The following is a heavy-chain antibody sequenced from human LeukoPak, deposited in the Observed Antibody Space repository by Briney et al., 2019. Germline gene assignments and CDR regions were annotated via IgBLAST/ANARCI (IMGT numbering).Heavy chain of an antibody. Sequence: GGSLRLSCVASGITFSSNWHWVRQAPGKGLVWVSRIKSDGSSTSYADSVKGRFTIFRDSAKNTLYLQMNSLRVEDTAVYYCAPIGVGYWGQGTLVTVSS. CDR3: APIGVGY. D-gene: IGHD2-8*01. V-gene: IGHV3-74*01. CDR1: GITFSSNW. J-gene: IGHJ4*02. CDR2: IKSDGSST.